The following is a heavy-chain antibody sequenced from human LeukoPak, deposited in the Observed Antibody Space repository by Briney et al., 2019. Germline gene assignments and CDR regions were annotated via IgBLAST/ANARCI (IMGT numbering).Heavy chain of an antibody. J-gene: IGHJ4*02. D-gene: IGHD3-10*02. V-gene: IGHV4-34*01. CDR2: INHSGST. Sequence: KPSETLSLTCAVYGGSFSGYYWSWIRQPPGKGLEWIGEINHSGSTNCNPSLKSRVTISVDTSKNQFSLKLSSVTAADTAVYYCARGPSIFGFDYWGQGTLVTVSS. CDR1: GGSFSGYY. CDR3: ARGPSIFGFDY.